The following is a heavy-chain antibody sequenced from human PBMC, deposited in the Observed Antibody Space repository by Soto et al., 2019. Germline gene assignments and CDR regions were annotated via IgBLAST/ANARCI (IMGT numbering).Heavy chain of an antibody. D-gene: IGHD3-16*01. CDR3: ARDLRFGYGNFYHYGMAD. Sequence: ASVKVSCKASGYRFTNXYLHWVRQAPGQGLEWMGWISPYTGATNYAKKFEGRVTITSDTSTSTASMDLTRLTPDDTAIYYCARDLRFGYGNFYHYGMADWG. CDR2: ISPYTGAT. V-gene: IGHV1-2*02. J-gene: IGHJ6*02. CDR1: GYRFTNXY.